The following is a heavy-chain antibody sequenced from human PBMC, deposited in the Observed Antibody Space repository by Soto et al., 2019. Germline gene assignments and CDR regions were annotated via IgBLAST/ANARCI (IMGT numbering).Heavy chain of an antibody. V-gene: IGHV4-59*08. J-gene: IGHJ4*02. D-gene: IGHD3-10*01. CDR2: IYYSGST. CDR1: GGATSRYY. CDR3: ARRYGSGFDY. Sequence: WETLSVTCTGSGGATSRYYWSWIRQPPGKGLEWIGYIYYSGSTNYNPSLKSRVTISVDTSKNQFSLKLSSVTAADTAVYYCARRYGSGFDYSGQGTLVTVS.